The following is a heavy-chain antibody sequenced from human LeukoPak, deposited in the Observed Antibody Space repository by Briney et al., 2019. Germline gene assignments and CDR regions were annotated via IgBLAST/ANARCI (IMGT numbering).Heavy chain of an antibody. V-gene: IGHV3-48*03. CDR1: GFTFSSYE. CDR2: ISSSGSTI. CDR3: ARVGLYDSSGYSPAWGY. Sequence: GGSLRLSCAASGFTFSSYEMNWVRQAPGKGLEWVSYISSSGSTIYYADSAKGRFTISRDNAKNSLYLQMNSLRAEDTAVYYCARVGLYDSSGYSPAWGYWGQGTLVTASS. J-gene: IGHJ4*02. D-gene: IGHD3-22*01.